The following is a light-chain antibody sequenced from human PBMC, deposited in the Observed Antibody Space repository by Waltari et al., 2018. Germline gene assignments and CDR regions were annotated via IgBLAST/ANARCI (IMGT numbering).Light chain of an antibody. CDR3: STYSGNYV. Sequence: QSVLPQPHSVSGSPGQSVTISCTRNNGNYVSWYQQHPGKGPKLLIYAVNKRPSGVPDRFSGSKSANTASLTISGLRSDDEADYYCSTYSGNYVFGSGTAVAVL. CDR2: AVN. J-gene: IGLJ1*01. CDR1: NGNY. V-gene: IGLV2-11*01.